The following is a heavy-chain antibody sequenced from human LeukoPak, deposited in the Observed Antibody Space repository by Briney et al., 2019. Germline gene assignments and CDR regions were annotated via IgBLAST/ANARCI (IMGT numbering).Heavy chain of an antibody. D-gene: IGHD6-19*01. CDR2: IYYSGST. V-gene: IGHV4-39*07. J-gene: IGHJ4*02. CDR1: SGSISSSSYY. CDR3: ARDPLFSGWYGGFDY. Sequence: SETLSLTCTVSSGSISSSSYYWGWIRQPPGKGLEWIGSIYYSGSTYYNPSLKSRVTISVDTSKNQFSLQLNSVTPEDTAVYYCARDPLFSGWYGGFDYWGQGTLVTVSS.